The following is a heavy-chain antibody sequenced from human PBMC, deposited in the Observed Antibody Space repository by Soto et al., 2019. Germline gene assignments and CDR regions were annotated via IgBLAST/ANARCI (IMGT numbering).Heavy chain of an antibody. CDR3: AKDLPWRGVVPIASGKVTV. Sequence: GVSLRLSCAASEFPLSDYALSWVRQAPGKGLEWVSGITGSGGSTYYLQSVKGRFTMSRDNAKNTVYLEMNSLSAEDTATYYCAKDLPWRGVVPIASGKVTVWGQGTLVTVSS. CDR2: ITGSGGST. CDR1: EFPLSDYA. D-gene: IGHD3-3*01. V-gene: IGHV3-23*01. J-gene: IGHJ4*02.